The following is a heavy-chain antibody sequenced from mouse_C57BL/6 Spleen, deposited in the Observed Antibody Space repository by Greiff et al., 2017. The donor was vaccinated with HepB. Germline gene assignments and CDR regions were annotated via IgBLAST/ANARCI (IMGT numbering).Heavy chain of an antibody. CDR1: GYTFTSYW. Sequence: VQLQQSGAELVKPGASVKLSCKASGYTFTSYWMHWVKQRPGRGLEWIGRIDPNRGGTKYNEKFKSKATLTVDKPSSTAYMQLSSLTSEDSAVYYCARSGDGGYYLDYWGQGTTLTVSS. D-gene: IGHD3-3*01. J-gene: IGHJ2*01. CDR2: IDPNRGGT. CDR3: ARSGDGGYYLDY. V-gene: IGHV1-72*01.